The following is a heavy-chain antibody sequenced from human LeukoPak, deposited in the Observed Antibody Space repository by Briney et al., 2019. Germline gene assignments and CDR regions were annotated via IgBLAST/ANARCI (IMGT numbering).Heavy chain of an antibody. CDR3: ARGTLSRRKSIAARHYYYYMDV. CDR2: INPNSGGT. D-gene: IGHD6-6*01. Sequence: DSVKVSCKASGYTFTGYYMHWVRQAPGQGLEWMGWINPNSGGTNYAQKFQGRVTMTRDTSISTAYMELSRLRSDDTAVYYCARGTLSRRKSIAARHYYYYMDVWGKGTTVTVSS. CDR1: GYTFTGYY. V-gene: IGHV1-2*02. J-gene: IGHJ6*03.